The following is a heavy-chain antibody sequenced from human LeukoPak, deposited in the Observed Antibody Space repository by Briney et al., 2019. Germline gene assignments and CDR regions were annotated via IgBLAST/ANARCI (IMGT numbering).Heavy chain of an antibody. J-gene: IGHJ3*02. CDR3: ARFTYDFWSGYDDAFDI. V-gene: IGHV4-61*08. Sequence: SETLSLTCTVSGGSISSGDNYWSWIRQPPGKGLERIGSIYYSGSTNYNPSLKSRVTISVDTSKNQFSLKLRSVTAADTAVYYCARFTYDFWSGYDDAFDIWGQGTMVTVCS. D-gene: IGHD3-3*01. CDR1: GGSISSGDNY. CDR2: IYYSGST.